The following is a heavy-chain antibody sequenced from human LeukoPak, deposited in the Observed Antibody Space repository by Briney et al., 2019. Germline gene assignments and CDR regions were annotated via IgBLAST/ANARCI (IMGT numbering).Heavy chain of an antibody. V-gene: IGHV1-69*13. CDR1: GGTFSSYA. CDR2: IIPIFGTA. Sequence: ASVKVSCKASGGTFSSYAISWVRQAPGQGPEWMGGIIPIFGTADYAQKFQGRVTITADESTSTAYMELSSLRSEDTAVYYCARGLFLRRVVPAARSGYWGQGTLVTVSS. CDR3: ARGLFLRRVVPAARSGY. J-gene: IGHJ4*02. D-gene: IGHD2-2*01.